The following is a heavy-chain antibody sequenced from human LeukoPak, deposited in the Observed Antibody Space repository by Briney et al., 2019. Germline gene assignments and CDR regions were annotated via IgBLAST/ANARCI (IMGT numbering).Heavy chain of an antibody. CDR1: RFTFSSYS. Sequence: GGSLRLSCAASRFTFSSYSMNWVRQAPGKGLEWVSYISSSSSTIYFADSVKGRFTISRDNAKNSLYLQMNSLRAEDTAVYYCARAGSTFSDYFGSFFDYWGQGTLVTVSS. CDR2: ISSSSSTI. D-gene: IGHD3-10*01. J-gene: IGHJ4*02. CDR3: ARAGSTFSDYFGSFFDY. V-gene: IGHV3-48*01.